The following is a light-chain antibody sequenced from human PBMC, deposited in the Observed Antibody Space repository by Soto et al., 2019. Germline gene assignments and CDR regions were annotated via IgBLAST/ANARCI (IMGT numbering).Light chain of an antibody. CDR2: DAS. Sequence: EIVLTQSPATLSLSPGERATLSCRASQIVNNYLAWYQQKPGQAPRLLIYDASSRATDIPARFSGSGSGTDFTLTISSLEPVVFVTYYCPHRSIFSFHFGGGNQV. CDR1: QIVNNY. J-gene: IGKJ4*01. V-gene: IGKV3-11*01. CDR3: PHRSIFSFH.